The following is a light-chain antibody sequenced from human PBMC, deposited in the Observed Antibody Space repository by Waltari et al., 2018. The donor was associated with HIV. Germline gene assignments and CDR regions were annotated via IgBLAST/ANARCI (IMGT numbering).Light chain of an antibody. CDR1: SSDVGAYNY. Sequence: QSALTQPPSASGSPGKSVTISCTGTSSDVGAYNYVSWFQQPPGKAPQLMIYDVTKRPSGVPVRFSGSKSGNTSALTVSGLRAEDVSDYYCASHAGSKDVFGGGTRLTVL. J-gene: IGLJ2*01. CDR3: ASHAGSKDV. CDR2: DVT. V-gene: IGLV2-8*01.